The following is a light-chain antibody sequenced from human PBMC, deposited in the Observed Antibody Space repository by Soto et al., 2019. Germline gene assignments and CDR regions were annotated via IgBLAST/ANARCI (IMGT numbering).Light chain of an antibody. CDR1: RSNIGNNA. CDR2: NNN. V-gene: IGLV1-44*01. J-gene: IGLJ3*02. CDR3: ATWDDSLNARGV. Sequence: QSVLTQPPSASGTPGQRVTISCSGSRSNIGNNAVTWYQQFPGTAPKLLISNNNQRPSGVPDRFSGSKSGTSASLAISGLQSEDEADYYCATWDDSLNARGVFGGGTKVTVL.